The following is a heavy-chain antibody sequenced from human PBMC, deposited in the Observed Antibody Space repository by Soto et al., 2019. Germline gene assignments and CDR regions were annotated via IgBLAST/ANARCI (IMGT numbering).Heavy chain of an antibody. CDR1: GYSISAYY. Sequence: QVQLVQSGTEVKKPGASVKVSCQASGYSISAYYIHWVRQAPGQGLEWMGWIDPKNGGTVSAQKFQGRLTMTRDTSISTVYMDLSGLTSDDTALYCCGRDDYGSFPYWGQGSLVTVSS. J-gene: IGHJ4*02. CDR3: GRDDYGSFPY. D-gene: IGHD1-26*01. V-gene: IGHV1-2*02. CDR2: IDPKNGGT.